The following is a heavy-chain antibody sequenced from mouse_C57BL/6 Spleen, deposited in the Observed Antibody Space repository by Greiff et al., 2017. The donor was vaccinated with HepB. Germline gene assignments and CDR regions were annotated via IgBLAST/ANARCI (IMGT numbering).Heavy chain of an antibody. CDR1: GYTFTDYE. CDR2: IDPETGGT. Sequence: QVQLQQSGAELVRPGASVTLSCKASGYTFTDYEMHWVKQTPVHGLEWIGAIDPETGGTAYNQKFKGKAILTADKSSSTAYMELRSLTSEDSAVYYCTRGVITTVVPYWYFDVWGTGTTVTVSS. CDR3: TRGVITTVVPYWYFDV. V-gene: IGHV1-15*01. D-gene: IGHD1-1*01. J-gene: IGHJ1*03.